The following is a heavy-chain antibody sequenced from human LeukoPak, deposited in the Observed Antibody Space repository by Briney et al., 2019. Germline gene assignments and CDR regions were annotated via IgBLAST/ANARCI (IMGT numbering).Heavy chain of an antibody. CDR2: IIPIFGTA. V-gene: IGHV1-69*13. Sequence: SVKVSCKASGGTFSSYAISWVRRAPGQGLEWMGRIIPIFGTANYAQKFQGRVTITADESTSTAYMELSSLRSEDTAVYYCASSPPTSSYYYYYMDVWGKGTTVTVSS. CDR1: GGTFSSYA. CDR3: ASSPPTSSYYYYYMDV. D-gene: IGHD2-2*01. J-gene: IGHJ6*03.